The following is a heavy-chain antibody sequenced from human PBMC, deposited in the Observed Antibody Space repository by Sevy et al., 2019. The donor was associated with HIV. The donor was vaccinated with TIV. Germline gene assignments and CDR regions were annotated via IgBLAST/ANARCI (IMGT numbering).Heavy chain of an antibody. CDR2: LYSGSKT. CDR1: GFPVSSSY. D-gene: IGHD2-2*02. J-gene: IGHJ6*02. V-gene: IGHV3-53*01. Sequence: GESLKISCAASGFPVSSSYMNWVRQAPGKGLERVSVLYSGSKTDYADSVKGRLTISRDNSKNTLYLQMNSLRAEDTAVYYCARDKNTFYYGMDVWGQGTTVTVSS. CDR3: ARDKNTFYYGMDV.